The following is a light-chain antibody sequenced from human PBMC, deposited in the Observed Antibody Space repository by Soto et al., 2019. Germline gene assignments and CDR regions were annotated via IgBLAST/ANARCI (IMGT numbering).Light chain of an antibody. Sequence: EIVLTQSPGTLSLYPGERATLSCRASQTVTNNYLAWYQRKPGQAPRRLIYAASSRATGIPDRFSGSGSGTDFTLTISRLEAEDFAVYYCQQYGSSPTFGEGTRLEIK. J-gene: IGKJ5*01. V-gene: IGKV3-20*01. CDR2: AAS. CDR1: QTVTNNY. CDR3: QQYGSSPT.